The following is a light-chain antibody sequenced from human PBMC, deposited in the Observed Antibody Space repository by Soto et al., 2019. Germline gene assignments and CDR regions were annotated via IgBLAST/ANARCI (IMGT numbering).Light chain of an antibody. J-gene: IGKJ5*01. CDR3: QHLNSYPIT. CDR2: AAS. CDR1: QGISSY. Sequence: IQLTQSPSSLSASVGDRVTITCGASQGISSYLAWYQQKPGKAPKLLIFAASTWQSGVPSRFSGSGSGTDVTLNFSSLQPEDFATYYCQHLNSYPITCGQGTRLEIK. V-gene: IGKV1-9*01.